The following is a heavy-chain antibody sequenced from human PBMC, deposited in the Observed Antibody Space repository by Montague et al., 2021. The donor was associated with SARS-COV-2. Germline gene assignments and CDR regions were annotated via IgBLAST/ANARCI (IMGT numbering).Heavy chain of an antibody. J-gene: IGHJ4*02. D-gene: IGHD3-22*01. CDR3: ARAGGFDNSGYVGRLRTYYFDY. Sequence: SETLSLTCTVSGASISSSDHYWGWIRQPPGKGLEWIGSIYYTGSRYYTPSLTSRLTISVDTSRYQFSLKLTSVTAADTAIYYCARAGGFDNSGYVGRLRTYYFDYWGQGLLVTVSS. CDR1: GASISSSDHY. CDR2: IYYTGSR. V-gene: IGHV4-39*07.